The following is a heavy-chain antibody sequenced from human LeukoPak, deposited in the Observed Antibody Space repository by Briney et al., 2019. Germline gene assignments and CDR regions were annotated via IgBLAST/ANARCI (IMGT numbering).Heavy chain of an antibody. J-gene: IGHJ4*02. Sequence: PGGSLRLSCAASGFTFSSYAMSWVRQAPGKGLEWVSAFSGSGGGTYYADSVKGRFTISRDNSKSTLYLQMTSLRAEDTAVYYCAKCWLIGGSCYSEYFDYWGQGTLVTVSS. CDR1: GFTFSSYA. CDR3: AKCWLIGGSCYSEYFDY. V-gene: IGHV3-23*01. CDR2: FSGSGGGT. D-gene: IGHD2-15*01.